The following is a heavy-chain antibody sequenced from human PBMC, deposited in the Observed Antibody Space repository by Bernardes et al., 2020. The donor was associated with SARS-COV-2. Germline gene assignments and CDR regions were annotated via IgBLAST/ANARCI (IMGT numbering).Heavy chain of an antibody. CDR3: ARGVVVAATLFYYGMDV. V-gene: IGHV1-18*04. D-gene: IGHD2-15*01. CDR1: GYTFTSYG. CDR2: ISAYNGNT. J-gene: IGHJ6*02. Sequence: ASVKVSCKASGYTFTSYGISWVRQAPGQGLEWMGWISAYNGNTNYAQKLQGRVTMTTDTSTSTAYMELRSLRSDDTAVYYCARGVVVAATLFYYGMDVWGQGPTVTVSS.